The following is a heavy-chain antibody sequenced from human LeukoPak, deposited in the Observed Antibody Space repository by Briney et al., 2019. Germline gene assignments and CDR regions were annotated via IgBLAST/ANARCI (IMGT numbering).Heavy chain of an antibody. CDR3: ARVHEYCGGDCYGRSPLPMFDP. V-gene: IGHV1-18*01. CDR2: ISAYNGNT. CDR1: GYTFTSYG. D-gene: IGHD2-21*02. Sequence: ASVKVSCKASGYTFTSYGISWVRQAPGQGLEWMGWISAYNGNTNYAQKLQGRVTMTTDTSTSTAYMELRSLRSDDTAVYYCARVHEYCGGDCYGRSPLPMFDPWGQGTLVNVSS. J-gene: IGHJ5*02.